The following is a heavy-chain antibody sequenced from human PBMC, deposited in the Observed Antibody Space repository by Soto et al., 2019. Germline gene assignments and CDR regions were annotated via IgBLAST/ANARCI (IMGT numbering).Heavy chain of an antibody. Sequence: PGGSLRLSCTASGFTFGDYAMSWVRQAPGKGLEWVGFIRSKAYGGTTEYAASVKGRFTISRDDSKSIAYLQMNSLKTEDTAVYYCTAGKLCPSLHFDYWGQGTLVTVSS. CDR1: GFTFGDYA. D-gene: IGHD2-21*01. J-gene: IGHJ4*02. V-gene: IGHV3-49*04. CDR3: TAGKLCPSLHFDY. CDR2: IRSKAYGGTT.